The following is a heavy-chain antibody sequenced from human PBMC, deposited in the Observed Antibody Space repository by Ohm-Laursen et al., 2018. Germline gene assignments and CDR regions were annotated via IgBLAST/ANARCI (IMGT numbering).Heavy chain of an antibody. CDR3: ARETNDQVTSGWYFDL. Sequence: SLRLSCAASGFTFSSYDMHWVRQATGKGLEWVSAIGAGGDTYYPGSVKGRFTISRENAKNSLYLQMNSLRAGDTAVYYCARETNDQVTSGWYFDLWGRGTLVTVSS. V-gene: IGHV3-13*01. CDR1: GFTFSSYD. J-gene: IGHJ2*01. CDR2: IGAGGDT. D-gene: IGHD1-1*01.